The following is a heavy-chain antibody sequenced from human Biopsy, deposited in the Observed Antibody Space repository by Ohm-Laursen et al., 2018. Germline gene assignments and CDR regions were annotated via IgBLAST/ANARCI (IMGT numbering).Heavy chain of an antibody. J-gene: IGHJ1*01. CDR2: NIPILGTG. CDR1: EGTFSNYG. V-gene: IGHV1-69*06. Sequence: SSVKVSCKAPEGTFSNYGVNWVRQAPGQGLEWLGGNIPILGTGNYAQKFQDRVTVAADTSTSTATMELRSLRSDDTAVYYCATKLAGYFHHWGQGTLVIVSS. CDR3: ATKLAGYFHH.